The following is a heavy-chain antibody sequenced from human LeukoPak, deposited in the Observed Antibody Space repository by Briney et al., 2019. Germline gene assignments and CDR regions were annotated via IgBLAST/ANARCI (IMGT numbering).Heavy chain of an antibody. Sequence: SQTLTLTCTVSGGSISSGGYYWSWIRQPPGKGLEWIGYIYHSGSTYYNPSLKSRVTISVDRSKNQFSLKLSSVTAADTAVYYCARDLAASLAGGDAFDIWGQGTMVTVSS. CDR3: ARDLAASLAGGDAFDI. V-gene: IGHV4-30-2*01. CDR1: GGSISSGGYY. D-gene: IGHD2-15*01. J-gene: IGHJ3*02. CDR2: IYHSGST.